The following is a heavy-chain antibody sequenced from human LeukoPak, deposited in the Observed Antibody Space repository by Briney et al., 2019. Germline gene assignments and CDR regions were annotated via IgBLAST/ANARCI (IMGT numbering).Heavy chain of an antibody. CDR2: IYYSGST. Sequence: PSQTLSLTCTVSGGSISGGGYYWSWIRQHPGKGLEWIGYIYYSGSTYYNPSLKSRVTISVDTSKNQFSLKLSSVTAADTAVYYCARVVYSSSTFDYWGQGTLVTVSS. J-gene: IGHJ4*02. CDR3: ARVVYSSSTFDY. V-gene: IGHV4-31*03. CDR1: GGSISGGGYY. D-gene: IGHD6-6*01.